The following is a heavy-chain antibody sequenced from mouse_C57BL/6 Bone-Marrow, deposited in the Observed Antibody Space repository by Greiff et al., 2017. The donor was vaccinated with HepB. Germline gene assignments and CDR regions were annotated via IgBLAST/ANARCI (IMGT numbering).Heavy chain of an antibody. V-gene: IGHV5-4*03. CDR3: ARVLRLAY. J-gene: IGHJ3*01. CDR1: GFTFSSYA. D-gene: IGHD1-1*01. CDR2: ISDGGSYT. Sequence: EVMLVESGGGLVKPGGSLILSCAASGFTFSSYAMSWVRQTPEKRLEWVATISDGGSYTYYPDNVKGRFTISRDNAKNNLYLQMSHLKSEDTAMYYCARVLRLAYWGQGTLVTVSA.